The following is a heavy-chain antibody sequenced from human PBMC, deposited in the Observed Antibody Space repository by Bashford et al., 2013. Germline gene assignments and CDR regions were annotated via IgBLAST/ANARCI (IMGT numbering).Heavy chain of an antibody. J-gene: IGHJ3*02. V-gene: IGHV5-51*01. Sequence: WVRQMPGKGPEWMGIIFPGDSDTIYSPSFQGQVTISVDRSTHTAYLQWSGLKASDTAMYHCARRMWRYYGSGSYYNGNDAFDIWGQGTMVTVSS. CDR2: IFPGDSDT. D-gene: IGHD3-10*01. CDR3: ARRMWRYYGSGSYYNGNDAFDI.